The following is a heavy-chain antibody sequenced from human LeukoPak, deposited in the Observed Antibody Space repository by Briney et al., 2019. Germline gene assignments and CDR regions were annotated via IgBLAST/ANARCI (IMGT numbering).Heavy chain of an antibody. J-gene: IGHJ6*03. CDR3: ARQGRGGYIAASDYYMDV. CDR1: GYSFSSYW. CDR2: IYPGDSDT. D-gene: IGHD6-13*01. V-gene: IGHV5-51*01. Sequence: GESLKISCKGSGYSFSSYWIAWVRQMPGKGLEWMGIIYPGDSDTRYSPSFQGQVTISADKSISTAYLQWSSLEASDTAMYYCARQGRGGYIAASDYYMDVWGKGTTVTVSS.